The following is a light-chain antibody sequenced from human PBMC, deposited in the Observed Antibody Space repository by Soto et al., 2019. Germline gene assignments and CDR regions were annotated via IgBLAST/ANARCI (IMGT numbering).Light chain of an antibody. V-gene: IGLV2-14*01. Sequence: QSVLTQPASVSGSPGQSITISCTGTSSDVGGYNYVSWYQQHPGKAPKLMIYDVSNRPSGVSNRFSGSKSGNTASLTISGLQAEDEADYYCSSYTSSSLNWVFGGGTKVTVL. CDR2: DVS. CDR3: SSYTSSSLNWV. J-gene: IGLJ3*02. CDR1: SSDVGGYNY.